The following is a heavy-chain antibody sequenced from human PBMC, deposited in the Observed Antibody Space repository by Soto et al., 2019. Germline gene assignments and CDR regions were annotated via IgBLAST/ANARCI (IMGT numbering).Heavy chain of an antibody. Sequence: ASVKVSCKASGYTFTSYYMHWVRQAPGQGLEWMGIINPSGGSTSYAQKFQGRGTMTRDTATSTVYMELSSLRSEDRAVDYCARETDTIKVKNYYYYYGMHVCGQGTTVTVS. J-gene: IGHJ6*02. D-gene: IGHD5-18*01. CDR3: ARETDTIKVKNYYYYYGMHV. CDR1: GYTFTSYY. V-gene: IGHV1-46*01. CDR2: INPSGGST.